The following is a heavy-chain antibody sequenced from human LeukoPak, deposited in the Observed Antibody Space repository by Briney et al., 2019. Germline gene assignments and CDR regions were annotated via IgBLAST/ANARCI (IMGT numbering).Heavy chain of an antibody. J-gene: IGHJ4*02. V-gene: IGHV4-59*01. CDR3: AKDMWASATVTGTSRLADC. CDR2: IYYSGNT. D-gene: IGHD6-19*01. CDR1: GGSINSYY. Sequence: PSETLSLTCTVSGGSINSYYWSWIRQPPGKGLEWIGYIYYSGNTNYNPSLKSRVSISIDTSKNQLSLQLSSVAAADTAVYYCAKDMWASATVTGTSRLADCWGQGTLVTVSS.